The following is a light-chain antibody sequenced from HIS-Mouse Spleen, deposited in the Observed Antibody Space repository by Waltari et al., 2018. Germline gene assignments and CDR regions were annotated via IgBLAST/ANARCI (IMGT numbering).Light chain of an antibody. V-gene: IGKV1-5*03. Sequence: DIQMTQSPSTLSASVGDRFTITCRASQSISSWLAWYQQKPGKAPKLLIYKASSLESGVPSRLSGSGSGTEFTLTISSLQPDDFATYYCQQYNSYSTFGQGTKLEIK. CDR1: QSISSW. CDR2: KAS. J-gene: IGKJ2*01. CDR3: QQYNSYST.